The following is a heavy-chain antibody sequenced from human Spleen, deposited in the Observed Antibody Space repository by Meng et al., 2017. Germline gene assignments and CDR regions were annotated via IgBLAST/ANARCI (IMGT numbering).Heavy chain of an antibody. Sequence: QVQLQQSGPGLVKPSQTLSLTCPISGDSVSSNSAAWSWIRQSPSRGLEWLGRTYYRSRWYNDYAVSVKSRITINPDTSKNQFSLQLNSVTPEDTAVYYCAGVSVAGPAPVFDYWGQGTLVTVSS. CDR1: GDSVSSNSAA. CDR2: TYYRSRWYN. J-gene: IGHJ4*02. CDR3: AGVSVAGPAPVFDY. D-gene: IGHD6-19*01. V-gene: IGHV6-1*01.